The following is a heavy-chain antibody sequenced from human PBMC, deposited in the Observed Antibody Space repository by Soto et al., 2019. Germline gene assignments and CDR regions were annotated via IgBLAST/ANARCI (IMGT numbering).Heavy chain of an antibody. J-gene: IGHJ2*01. V-gene: IGHV3-23*01. D-gene: IGHD6-6*01. CDR1: GFTFSGSA. Sequence: EVQLLESGGGLVQPGGSLRLSCAASGFTFSGSAMYWVRQAPGKGLEWVSAISGSGGTTYHADSVKGRFTISRDNSKNTLFLQMNSLRAEDTAVYYCAKDPSSSTWYFDLWGRGTLVTVSS. CDR2: ISGSGGTT. CDR3: AKDPSSSTWYFDL.